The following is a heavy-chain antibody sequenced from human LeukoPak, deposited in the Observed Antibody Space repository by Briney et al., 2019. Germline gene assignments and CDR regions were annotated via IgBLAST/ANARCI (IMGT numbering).Heavy chain of an antibody. Sequence: PGGSLRLSCAASGFTFSIYGVHWVRQAPGKGLEWVAVIWYDGSNKYYADSVKGRFTISRDNSKNTLYLQMNSLRAEDTAVYYCTRGYYDSSGSIDYWGQGTLVTVSS. D-gene: IGHD3-22*01. CDR1: GFTFSIYG. CDR2: IWYDGSNK. CDR3: TRGYYDSSGSIDY. J-gene: IGHJ4*02. V-gene: IGHV3-33*01.